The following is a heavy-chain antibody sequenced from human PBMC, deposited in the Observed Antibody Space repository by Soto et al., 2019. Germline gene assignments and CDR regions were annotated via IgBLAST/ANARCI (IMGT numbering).Heavy chain of an antibody. Sequence: ASVKVSCKSSGYTFTSYGVSWVRQAPGQGLEWMGWISAYNGNTNYAQKFQGRVTMTTDTSTSTAYMELRSLRSDDTAVYYCARVYRYCSSTSCFDPWGQGTLVTVSS. J-gene: IGHJ5*02. CDR3: ARVYRYCSSTSCFDP. D-gene: IGHD2-2*01. CDR2: ISAYNGNT. CDR1: GYTFTSYG. V-gene: IGHV1-18*01.